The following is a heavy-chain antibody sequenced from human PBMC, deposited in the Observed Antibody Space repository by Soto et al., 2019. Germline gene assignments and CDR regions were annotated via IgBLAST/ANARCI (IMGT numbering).Heavy chain of an antibody. CDR1: GAYIRSTDW. CDR3: ARTVYTSGSRMDV. V-gene: IGHV4-4*02. Sequence: QVQLQESGPGLVKPSGTLSLTCAVSGAYIRSTDWWSCVRQSPGKGLEWLGEVSETGGTHYNPSLHSRVTMSVDKSNNQFSLSLNSVTAADAAVYYCARTVYTSGSRMDVWGQGTTVTVSS. CDR2: VSETGGT. J-gene: IGHJ6*02. D-gene: IGHD3-10*01.